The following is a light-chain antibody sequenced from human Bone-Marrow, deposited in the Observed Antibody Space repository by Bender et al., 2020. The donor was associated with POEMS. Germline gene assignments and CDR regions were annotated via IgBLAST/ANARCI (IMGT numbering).Light chain of an antibody. V-gene: IGLV3-1*01. CDR2: QDT. J-gene: IGLJ1*01. Sequence: SYELTQTTSVSVSPGQTASITCSGHRLADKYVCWYQQKPGQSPVLVVYQDTKRPSGIPERFSGSNSGNTATLTISGTQAMDEADYYCQTWDSNVGVFGSGTTVTVL. CDR3: QTWDSNVGV. CDR1: RLADKY.